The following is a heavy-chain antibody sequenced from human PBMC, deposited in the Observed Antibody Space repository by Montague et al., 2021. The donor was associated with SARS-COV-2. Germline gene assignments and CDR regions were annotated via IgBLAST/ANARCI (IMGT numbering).Heavy chain of an antibody. V-gene: IGHV4-59*08. CDR2: VYYNGDT. D-gene: IGHD6-19*01. CDR3: ARGWAFDP. Sequence: SETLSLTCTVSGGSTASHYGNWIRQSQGKRPEWIGYVYYNGDTKYNPSLQSRVTISIDTSENQFSLRLNSVTAADTAVYLCARGWAFDPWGQGRLVTVSS. CDR1: GGSTASHY. J-gene: IGHJ3*01.